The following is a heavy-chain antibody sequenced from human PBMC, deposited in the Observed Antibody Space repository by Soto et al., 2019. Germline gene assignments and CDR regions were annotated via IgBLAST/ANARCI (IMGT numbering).Heavy chain of an antibody. Sequence: GASVKVSCKASGYTFTGYYMHWVRQAPGQGLEWMGWINPNSGGTNYAQKFQGRVTMTRDTSISTAYMELSRLRSDDTAVYYCARDSIYYDSSGPYFDYWGQGTLVTVSS. D-gene: IGHD3-22*01. CDR2: INPNSGGT. CDR3: ARDSIYYDSSGPYFDY. V-gene: IGHV1-2*02. J-gene: IGHJ4*02. CDR1: GYTFTGYY.